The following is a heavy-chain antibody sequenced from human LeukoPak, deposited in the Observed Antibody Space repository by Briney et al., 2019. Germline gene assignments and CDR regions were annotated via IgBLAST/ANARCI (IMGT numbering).Heavy chain of an antibody. D-gene: IGHD5-18*01. CDR1: GFTFSSYA. V-gene: IGHV3-30-3*01. Sequence: GGSLRLSCAASGFTFSSYAMHWVRQAPGKGLEWVAVISYDGSNKYYADSVKGRFTTSRDNSKNTLYLQMNSLRAEDTVVYYCARGLPNYTAMVPSSYWYFDLWGRGTLVTVSS. CDR3: ARGLPNYTAMVPSSYWYFDL. J-gene: IGHJ2*01. CDR2: ISYDGSNK.